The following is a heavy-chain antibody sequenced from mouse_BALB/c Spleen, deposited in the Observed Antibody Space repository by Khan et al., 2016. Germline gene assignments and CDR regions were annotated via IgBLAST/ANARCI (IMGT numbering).Heavy chain of an antibody. CDR1: GYTFTSYT. CDR3: AREGWLLGYFDY. CDR2: VIPSNAYS. V-gene: IGHV1-4*01. Sequence: QVQLQQSGAELARPGASVKISCKASGYTFTSYTMHWVKQGPGQGLEWIGYVIPSNAYSNYNQKFKDKATLTADKSSSTAYMQLSSLTSEDSAVYYCAREGWLLGYFDYWGQGTTLTVSS. J-gene: IGHJ2*01. D-gene: IGHD2-3*01.